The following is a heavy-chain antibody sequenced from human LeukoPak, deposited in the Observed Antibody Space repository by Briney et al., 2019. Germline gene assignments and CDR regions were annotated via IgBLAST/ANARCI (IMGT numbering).Heavy chain of an antibody. CDR2: LYNTVNT. J-gene: IGHJ4*02. CDR3: ARAKPDWNPPDY. CDR1: GGPITSNC. Sequence: PSETLSLTCTVSGGPITSNCWSWIRQPPGKGLEWIGYLYNTVNTKYNPSLKSRATISGDTSKNQFSLKLNSLSAADTAVYYRARAKPDWNPPDYWGQGILVTVSS. V-gene: IGHV4-59*08. D-gene: IGHD1-1*01.